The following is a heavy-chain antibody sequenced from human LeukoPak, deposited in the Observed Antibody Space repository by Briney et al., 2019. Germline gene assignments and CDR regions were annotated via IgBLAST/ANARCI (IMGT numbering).Heavy chain of an antibody. Sequence: GGSLRLSCAASGFTFSSYSMNWVRQAPGKGLEWVSSISSSSSYIYYADSVKGRFTISRDNAENSLYLQMNSLRAEDTAVYYCARDRNWIDKMIDYWGQGTLVTVSS. D-gene: IGHD1-1*01. V-gene: IGHV3-21*01. CDR1: GFTFSSYS. CDR3: ARDRNWIDKMIDY. J-gene: IGHJ4*02. CDR2: ISSSSSYI.